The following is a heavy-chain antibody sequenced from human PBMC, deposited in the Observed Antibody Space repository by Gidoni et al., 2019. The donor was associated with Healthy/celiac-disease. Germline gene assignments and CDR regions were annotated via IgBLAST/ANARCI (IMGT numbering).Heavy chain of an antibody. CDR3: TRARTGYITMIVASSY. J-gene: IGHJ4*02. CDR1: GFTFGDYA. D-gene: IGHD3-22*01. V-gene: IGHV3-49*04. CDR2: IRSKAYGGTT. Sequence: EVQLVESGGGLVQPGRSLRLSCTASGFTFGDYAMSWVRQAPGKGLEWVGFIRSKAYGGTTEYAASVKGRFTISREDSKSIAYLQMNSLKTEDTAVYYCTRARTGYITMIVASSYWGQGTLVTVSS.